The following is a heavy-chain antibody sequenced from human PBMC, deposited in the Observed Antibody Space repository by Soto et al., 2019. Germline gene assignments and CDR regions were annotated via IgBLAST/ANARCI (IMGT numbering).Heavy chain of an antibody. CDR1: GFTFDNYA. Sequence: PGGSLRLSCAASGFTFDNYAMHWVRQAPGKGLEWASGISWNSGRIGYADSVKGRFTTSRDNAKNALYLHMNSLTIEDTALYSCAKSIGSGLGQKSDYWGQGILVTVSS. CDR2: ISWNSGRI. CDR3: AKSIGSGLGQKSDY. V-gene: IGHV3-9*01. D-gene: IGHD3-3*01. J-gene: IGHJ4*02.